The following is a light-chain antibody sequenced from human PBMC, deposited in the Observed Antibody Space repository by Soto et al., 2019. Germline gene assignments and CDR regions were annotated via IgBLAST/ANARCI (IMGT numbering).Light chain of an antibody. V-gene: IGLV2-18*01. Sequence: QSALTQPPSVSGSPGQSVTISCSGTIDDVTAYYRVSWYQQTPGTAPKLMIYDVSNRPSGVPDRFSGSRSGNTASLTISGLQAEDEGDYYCSVYTRTSTYVFGTGTKLTGL. J-gene: IGLJ1*01. CDR1: IDDVTAYYR. CDR3: SVYTRTSTYV. CDR2: DVS.